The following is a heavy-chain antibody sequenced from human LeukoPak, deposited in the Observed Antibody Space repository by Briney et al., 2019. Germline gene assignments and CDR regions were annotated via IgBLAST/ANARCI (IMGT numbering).Heavy chain of an antibody. Sequence: SETLSLTCTVSGVSISSGGYYWSWIRQPPGKGLEWIGYIYHSGSTYYNPSLKSRVTISVDRSKNQFSLKLSSVTAADTAVYYCAREIVVPAARGGYYYYMDVWGKGTTVTVSS. J-gene: IGHJ6*03. CDR3: AREIVVPAARGGYYYYMDV. CDR1: GVSISSGGYY. D-gene: IGHD2-2*01. V-gene: IGHV4-30-2*01. CDR2: IYHSGST.